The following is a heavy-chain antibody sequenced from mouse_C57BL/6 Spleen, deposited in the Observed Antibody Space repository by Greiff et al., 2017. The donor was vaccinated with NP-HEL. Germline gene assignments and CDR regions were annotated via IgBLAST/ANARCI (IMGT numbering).Heavy chain of an antibody. D-gene: IGHD1-1*01. V-gene: IGHV1-81*01. Sequence: VMLVESGAELARPGASVKLSCKASGYTFTSYGISWVKQRTGQGLEWIGEIYPRSGNTYYNEKLKGKATLPADKSSSTAYMELRSLTSEDSAVYFCARRYGSSYPYWYFDVWGTGTTVTVSS. J-gene: IGHJ1*03. CDR2: IYPRSGNT. CDR1: GYTFTSYG. CDR3: ARRYGSSYPYWYFDV.